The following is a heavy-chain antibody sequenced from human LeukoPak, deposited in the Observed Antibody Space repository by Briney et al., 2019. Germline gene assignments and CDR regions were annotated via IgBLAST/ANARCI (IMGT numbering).Heavy chain of an antibody. CDR3: ARDFYYSGSGAFDL. V-gene: IGHV1-2*02. CDR1: GYTFTVNY. J-gene: IGHJ4*02. D-gene: IGHD3-10*01. CDR2: INTNSGGT. Sequence: ASVKVSCKASGYTFTVNYMHWVRQAPGQGLEWIGWINTNSGGTKYAQKFQGRATMTRDTSISTAYMELSRLTSDDTAVYYCARDFYYSGSGAFDLWGQGALVTVSS.